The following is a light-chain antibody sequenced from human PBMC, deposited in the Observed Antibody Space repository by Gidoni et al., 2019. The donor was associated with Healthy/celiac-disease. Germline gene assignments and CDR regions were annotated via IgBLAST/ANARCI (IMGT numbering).Light chain of an antibody. V-gene: IGKV3-20*01. Sequence: EIVLKQSPGTLSLSPGERATLSCRASQSVSSSYLAWYQQKPGQAPRLLSYGASSRATGIPDRFSGSGSVTDFTLTISILEPEDFSVYYCQQYGSPALTFGGXTKVEIK. CDR3: QQYGSPALT. CDR1: QSVSSSY. CDR2: GAS. J-gene: IGKJ4*01.